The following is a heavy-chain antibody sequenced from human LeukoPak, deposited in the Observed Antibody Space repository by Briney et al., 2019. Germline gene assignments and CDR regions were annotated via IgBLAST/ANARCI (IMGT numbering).Heavy chain of an antibody. CDR1: GFTFSSYW. V-gene: IGHV3-7*01. Sequence: HPGGSLRLSCAASGFTFSSYWMSWVRQAPGKGLEWVANIKQDGSEKYYVDSVKGRFTISRDNAKNSLYLQMNSLRAEDTAVYYCARDRYYDFWSGYYNRGYTFDYWGQGTLVTVSS. J-gene: IGHJ4*02. CDR3: ARDRYYDFWSGYYNRGYTFDY. CDR2: IKQDGSEK. D-gene: IGHD3-3*01.